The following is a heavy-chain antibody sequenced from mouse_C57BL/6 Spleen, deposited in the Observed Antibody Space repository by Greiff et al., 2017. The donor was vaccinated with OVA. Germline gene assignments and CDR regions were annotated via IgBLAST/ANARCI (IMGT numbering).Heavy chain of an antibody. CDR3: ARRGYYGSSYNFDY. D-gene: IGHD1-1*01. J-gene: IGHJ2*01. CDR2: INPNNGGT. CDR1: GYTFTDYK. Sequence: VQLQQSGPELVKPGASVKIPCKASGYTFTDYKMDWVKQSHGKSLEWIRDINPNNGGTIYNQKFKGKATLTVDKSSSTAYMERRSLTSEDTAVYYCARRGYYGSSYNFDYWGQGTTLTVSS. V-gene: IGHV1-18*01.